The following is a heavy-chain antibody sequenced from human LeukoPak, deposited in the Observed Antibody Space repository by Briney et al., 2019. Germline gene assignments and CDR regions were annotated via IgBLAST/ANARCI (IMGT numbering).Heavy chain of an antibody. V-gene: IGHV3-9*01. CDR2: ICWNSGSI. CDR1: GFTFDDYA. CDR3: ARGRPHGNDY. Sequence: GGSLRLSCAASGFTFDDYAMHWVRQAPGKGLEWVSGICWNSGSIGHADSVKGRFTISRDNAKNSLYLQMNSLRAEDTALYYCARGRPHGNDYWGQGTLVTVSS. J-gene: IGHJ4*02. D-gene: IGHD4-23*01.